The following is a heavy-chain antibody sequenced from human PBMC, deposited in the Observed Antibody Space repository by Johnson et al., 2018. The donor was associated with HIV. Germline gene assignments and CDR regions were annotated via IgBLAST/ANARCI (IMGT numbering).Heavy chain of an antibody. CDR2: IYSGDRT. CDR3: ARMTTTVSHHDGFDI. J-gene: IGHJ3*02. CDR1: GFTVSSNY. V-gene: IGHV3-66*01. Sequence: VQLVESGGGVVQPGRSLRLSCAASGFTVSSNYMSWVRQAPGTGLEWVSVIYSGDRTYYADSVKGRFPISRDNSKNTLYLQMNRLRAEDTAVYYCARMTTTVSHHDGFDIWGQGTMVTVSS. D-gene: IGHD4-17*01.